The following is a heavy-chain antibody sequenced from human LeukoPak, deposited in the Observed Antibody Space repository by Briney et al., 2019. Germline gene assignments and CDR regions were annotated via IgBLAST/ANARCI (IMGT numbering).Heavy chain of an antibody. CDR1: GFSFRTHA. D-gene: IGHD6-13*01. Sequence: GGSLRLSCAASGFSFRTHAMHWVRQAPGKGLEYVSGVSSNGGSTYYGNSVKGRFTISRDNSKNTLYLQMGSLRTEDTAVYYCARDRDSSSQGAFDIWGQGTMVTVSA. CDR2: VSSNGGST. V-gene: IGHV3-64*01. CDR3: ARDRDSSSQGAFDI. J-gene: IGHJ3*02.